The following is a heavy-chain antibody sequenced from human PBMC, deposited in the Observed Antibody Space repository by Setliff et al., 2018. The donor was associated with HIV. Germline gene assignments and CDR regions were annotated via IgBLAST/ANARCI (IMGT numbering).Heavy chain of an antibody. V-gene: IGHV3-21*01. CDR2: ISSRSSDI. D-gene: IGHD6-19*01. CDR1: GFTFSSYN. CDR3: ARGTTGSGWFYDS. Sequence: GGSLRLSCAASGFTFSSYNMIWVRQAPGKGLEWVSSISSRSSDIYYADSVKGRFTISRDNARKSLYLQMNSLRAEDTAVYCRARGTTGSGWFYDSWGQGVLVTVSS. J-gene: IGHJ4*02.